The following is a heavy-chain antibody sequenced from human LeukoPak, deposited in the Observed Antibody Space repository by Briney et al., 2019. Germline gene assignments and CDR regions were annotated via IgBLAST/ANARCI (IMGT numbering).Heavy chain of an antibody. Sequence: SVKVSCKASGYTFTGYFMHWVRQVPGQGLEWMGRIIPILGIANYAQKFQGRVTITADKSTSTAYMELSSLRSEDTAVYYCARDGYYDSSGYRLDPWGQGTLVTVSS. J-gene: IGHJ5*02. V-gene: IGHV1-69*04. CDR2: IIPILGIA. CDR3: ARDGYYDSSGYRLDP. CDR1: GYTFTGYF. D-gene: IGHD3-22*01.